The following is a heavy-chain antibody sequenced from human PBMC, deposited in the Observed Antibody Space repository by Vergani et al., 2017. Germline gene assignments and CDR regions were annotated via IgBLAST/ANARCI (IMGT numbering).Heavy chain of an antibody. CDR1: GYPFTSYD. CDR2: MNPNSDNT. Sequence: QVQLVQSGAEVKKPGASVKVSCKASGYPFTSYDINWVRQATGQGLEWMGWMNPNSDNTGYAQKFQGRITMTRNTSISTAYMELSSLRSEDTAVYYCGXVELRGVDYYYMDFWGKGTTVTVSS. D-gene: IGHD3-10*01. CDR3: GXVELRGVDYYYMDF. V-gene: IGHV1-8*01. J-gene: IGHJ6*03.